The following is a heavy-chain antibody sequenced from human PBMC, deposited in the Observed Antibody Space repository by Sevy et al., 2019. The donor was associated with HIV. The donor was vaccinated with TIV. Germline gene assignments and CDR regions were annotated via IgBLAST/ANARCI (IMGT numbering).Heavy chain of an antibody. CDR2: ISSSSSYI. V-gene: IGHV3-21*01. D-gene: IGHD4-17*01. CDR1: GFTFSSYS. J-gene: IGHJ3*02. Sequence: GGSLRLSCAASGFTFSSYSMNWVRQAPGKGLEWVSSISSSSSYIYYADSVKGRFTISRDNAKNSLYLQMNSLRAEDTAVYYCARDLPLRCTPRGAFDIWGQGTMVTVSS. CDR3: ARDLPLRCTPRGAFDI.